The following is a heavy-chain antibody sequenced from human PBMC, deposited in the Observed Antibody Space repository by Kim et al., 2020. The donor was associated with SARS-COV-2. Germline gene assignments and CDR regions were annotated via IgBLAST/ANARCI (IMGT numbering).Heavy chain of an antibody. V-gene: IGHV4-39*01. D-gene: IGHD3-10*01. CDR3: ARLGSEFPRGGDAFDI. CDR1: GGSISSSSYY. CDR2: IYYSGST. J-gene: IGHJ3*02. Sequence: SETLSLTCTVSGGSISSSSYYWGWIRQPPGKGLEWIGSIYYSGSTYYNPSLKSRVTISVDTSKNQFSLKLSSVTAADTAVYYCARLGSEFPRGGDAFDIWGQGTMVTVSS.